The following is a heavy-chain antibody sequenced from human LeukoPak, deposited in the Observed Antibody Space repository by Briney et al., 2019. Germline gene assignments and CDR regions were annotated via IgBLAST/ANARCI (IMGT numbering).Heavy chain of an antibody. CDR3: ARDTFDY. Sequence: SVTVSRTASGYTFPDCYMHWVRHAPGQGVEWMGWINPNSDGTIYAKKFQGRVTMARETSISTASVELTRLTSNDTAVYYCARDTFDYWGQGTLVTVSS. V-gene: IGHV1-2*02. J-gene: IGHJ4*02. CDR1: GYTFPDCY. CDR2: INPNSDGT.